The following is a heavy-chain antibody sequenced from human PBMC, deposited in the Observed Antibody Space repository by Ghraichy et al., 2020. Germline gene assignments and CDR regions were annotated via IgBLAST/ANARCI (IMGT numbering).Heavy chain of an antibody. J-gene: IGHJ6*02. CDR1: GYTFTSYY. D-gene: IGHD5-18*01. Sequence: ASVKVSCKASGYTFTSYYMHWVRQAPGQGLEWMGIINPSGGSTSYAQKFQGRVTMTRDTSTSTVYMELSSLRSEDTAVYYCARDPPAPVDTAMVPSGYYYGMDVWGQGTTVTVSS. CDR3: ARDPPAPVDTAMVPSGYYYGMDV. CDR2: INPSGGST. V-gene: IGHV1-46*03.